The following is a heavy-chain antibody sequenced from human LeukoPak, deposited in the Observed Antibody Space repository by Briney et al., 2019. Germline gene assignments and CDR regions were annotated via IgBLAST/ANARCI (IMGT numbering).Heavy chain of an antibody. CDR3: ARGGGWGYNWFDP. D-gene: IGHD6-19*01. CDR1: GYTFINYY. CDR2: INPNSGGT. Sequence: ASVKVSCKASGYTFINYYIHWVRQAPGQGLEWMGWINPNSGGTIYAQNFQGRVTMTSDTSISTAYMEVTRLRSDYTAVYYCARGGGWGYNWFDPWGQGTLVTVSS. V-gene: IGHV1-2*02. J-gene: IGHJ5*02.